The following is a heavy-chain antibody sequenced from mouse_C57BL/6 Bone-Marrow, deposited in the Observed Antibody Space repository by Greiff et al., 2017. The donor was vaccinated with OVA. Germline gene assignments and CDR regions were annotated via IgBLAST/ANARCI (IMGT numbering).Heavy chain of an antibody. D-gene: IGHD1-1*01. CDR2: ISNGGGST. J-gene: IGHJ4*01. CDR3: TRPSTTVVALYAMDY. V-gene: IGHV5-12*01. Sequence: EVQGVESVGGLVQPGGSLKLSCAASGFTFSDYYMYWVRQTPEKRLEWVAYISNGGGSTYYPDTVQGRFTISRDNAKNTLYLQMSRLTSEDTAMYYCTRPSTTVVALYAMDYWGQGTSVTVSS. CDR1: GFTFSDYY.